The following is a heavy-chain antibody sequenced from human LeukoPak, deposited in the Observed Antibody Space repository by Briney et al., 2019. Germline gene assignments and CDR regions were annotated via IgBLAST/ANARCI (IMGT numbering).Heavy chain of an antibody. V-gene: IGHV1-2*02. CDR3: ARDKKMASPYYFDC. D-gene: IGHD5-24*01. J-gene: IGHJ4*02. CDR2: IKPNSGGT. CDR1: GYTFTGYY. Sequence: ASVKVSCKASGYTFTGYYIHWVRQAPAQGLGWAAWIKPNSGGTNFAQKFQGRLTMTRDTSISTAYMELSRLRSDDTAVSYCARDKKMASPYYFDCWGQGALVTVSS.